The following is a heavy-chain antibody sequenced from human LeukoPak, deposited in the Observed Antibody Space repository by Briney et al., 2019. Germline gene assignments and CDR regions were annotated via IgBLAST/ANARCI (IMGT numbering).Heavy chain of an antibody. Sequence: GASVKVSCKASGGTFSSYTISWVRQAPGQGLEWMGWISAYNGNTNYAQKLQGRVTMTTDTSTSTAYMELRSLRSDDTAVYYCARERFQWLAHFDYWGQGTLVTVSS. CDR1: GGTFSSYT. V-gene: IGHV1-18*01. CDR3: ARERFQWLAHFDY. CDR2: ISAYNGNT. J-gene: IGHJ4*02. D-gene: IGHD6-19*01.